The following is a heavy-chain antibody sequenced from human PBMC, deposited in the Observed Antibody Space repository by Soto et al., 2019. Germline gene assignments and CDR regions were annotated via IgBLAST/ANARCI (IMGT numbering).Heavy chain of an antibody. Sequence: GGSLRLSCAASGLTFSNAWMSWVRQAPGKGLEWVGRIKSKTDGGTTDYAAPMKGRFTISRDDSKNTLYLQMNSLKTEDTAVYYCTTDIRTQLPPYYYYGMDAWGQGTTVTVS. J-gene: IGHJ6*02. V-gene: IGHV3-15*01. CDR2: IKSKTDGGTT. D-gene: IGHD2-2*01. CDR3: TTDIRTQLPPYYYYGMDA. CDR1: GLTFSNAW.